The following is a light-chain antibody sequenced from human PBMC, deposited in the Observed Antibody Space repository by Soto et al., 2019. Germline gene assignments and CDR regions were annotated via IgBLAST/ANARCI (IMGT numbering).Light chain of an antibody. CDR1: QSVSSSF. CDR2: GAS. V-gene: IGKV3-20*01. CDR3: QHYGNSPPEYT. Sequence: EIVLTQSPGTLSLSPGERATLSCRASQSVSSSFLAWYQQRPGQAPRLLIFGASYRATGIPDRFSGSGSGWDFTLTISRLEPEDFAVYYCQHYGNSPPEYTFGPGTNVDSK. J-gene: IGKJ3*01.